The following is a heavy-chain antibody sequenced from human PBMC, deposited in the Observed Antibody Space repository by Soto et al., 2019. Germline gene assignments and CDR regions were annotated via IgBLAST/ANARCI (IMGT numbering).Heavy chain of an antibody. CDR2: IIPIFGTA. J-gene: IGHJ6*02. D-gene: IGHD5-12*01. CDR3: ARDKYGLHDYYYYGLYV. Sequence: SVKVSCKASGGTFSSYAISWVRQAPGQGLEWMGGIIPIFGTANYAQKFQGRVTITADESTSTAYMELSSLRSEDTAVYYCARDKYGLHDYYYYGLYVWGRLTTFTVYS. CDR1: GGTFSSYA. V-gene: IGHV1-69*13.